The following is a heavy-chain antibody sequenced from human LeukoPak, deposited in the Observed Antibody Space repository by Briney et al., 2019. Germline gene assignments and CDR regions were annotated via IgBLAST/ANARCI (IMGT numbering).Heavy chain of an antibody. CDR2: INSDGSST. CDR1: GFTFSSHW. J-gene: IGHJ5*02. CDR3: TAAVGSYSWFDP. Sequence: TGGSLRLSCAASGFTFSSHWMHWVRQAPGKGLVWVSRINSDGSSTNYADSVKGRFTISRDNAKNTLYLQMNSLRAEDTAVYYCTAAVGSYSWFDPWGQGALVTVSS. D-gene: IGHD6-13*01. V-gene: IGHV3-74*01.